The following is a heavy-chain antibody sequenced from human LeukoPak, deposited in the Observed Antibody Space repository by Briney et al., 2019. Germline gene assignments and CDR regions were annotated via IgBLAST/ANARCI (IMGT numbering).Heavy chain of an antibody. CDR1: GFTVSSNC. CDR3: ARDLNGFVVPPDY. CDR2: IYSGGST. J-gene: IGHJ4*02. Sequence: SGGSLRLFCAASGFTVSSNCMSWVRQAPGKGLEWVSVIYSGGSTYYADSVRGRFTISRDNSKNTLYLQMNSLRAEDTAVYYCARDLNGFVVPPDYWGQGTWSTVSS. V-gene: IGHV3-66*01. D-gene: IGHD2-2*01.